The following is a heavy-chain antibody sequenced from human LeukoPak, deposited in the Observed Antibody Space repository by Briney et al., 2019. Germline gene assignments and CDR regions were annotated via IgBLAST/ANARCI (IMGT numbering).Heavy chain of an antibody. Sequence: GASVKVSCKASGYTFTGYGISWVRQAPGQGLEWMGWISAYNGNTNYAQKLQGRVTMTTDTSTSTAYMELRSLRSDDTAVYYCARVTGYCSGGSCYLTPLFDYWGQGTLVTVSS. CDR1: GYTFTGYG. CDR3: ARVTGYCSGGSCYLTPLFDY. CDR2: ISAYNGNT. J-gene: IGHJ4*02. V-gene: IGHV1-18*01. D-gene: IGHD2-15*01.